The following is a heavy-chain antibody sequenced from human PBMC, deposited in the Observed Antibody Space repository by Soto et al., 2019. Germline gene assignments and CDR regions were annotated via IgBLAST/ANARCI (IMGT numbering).Heavy chain of an antibody. V-gene: IGHV4-59*01. J-gene: IGHJ4*02. D-gene: IGHD3-22*01. CDR2: IYFSGST. CDR1: GGSISSYY. Sequence: SETLSLTCTVFGGSISSYYWSWIRQPPGKGLEWIGYIYFSGSTNYNPSLKSRVTISVDTSKNQFSLKLSSVTAADTAVYYCARDGYYYDSSGYQSVYYFDYWGQGTRVTVSS. CDR3: ARDGYYYDSSGYQSVYYFDY.